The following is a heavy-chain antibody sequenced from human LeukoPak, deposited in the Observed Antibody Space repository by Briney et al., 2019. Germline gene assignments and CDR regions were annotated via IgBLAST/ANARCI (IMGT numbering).Heavy chain of an antibody. CDR1: GFTFRTYA. CDR2: IIGSGGST. J-gene: IGHJ4*02. CDR3: AKDQCTSTSCYKGDY. V-gene: IGHV3-23*01. Sequence: RSGGSLRLSCAASGFTFRTYAMSWVRQAPGKGLEWVSAIIGSGGSTYYADSVKGRFTISRDNSKNTLYLQMDSLRAEDTAVYYCAKDQCTSTSCYKGDYWGQGTLVTVSS. D-gene: IGHD2-2*02.